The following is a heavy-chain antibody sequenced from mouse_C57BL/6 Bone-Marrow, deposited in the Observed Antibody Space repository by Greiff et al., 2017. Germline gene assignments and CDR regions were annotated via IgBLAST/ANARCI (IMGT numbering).Heavy chain of an antibody. Sequence: QVQLQQSGAELVRPGSSVKLSCKASGYTFTSYWMDWVKQRPGQGLEWIGNIYPSDSETHYNQKFQDKATLTVDKSSSTAYMQLSSLTSEDSAVSYGARKEVFITTVESGYFDVWGTGTTVTVSS. D-gene: IGHD1-1*01. J-gene: IGHJ1*03. CDR2: IYPSDSET. CDR3: ARKEVFITTVESGYFDV. CDR1: GYTFTSYW. V-gene: IGHV1-61*01.